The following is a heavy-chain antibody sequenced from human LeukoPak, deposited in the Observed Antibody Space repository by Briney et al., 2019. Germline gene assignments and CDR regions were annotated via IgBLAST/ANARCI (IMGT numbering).Heavy chain of an antibody. Sequence: GGSLRLSCAASESIVRSNYMAWVRQAPGKGLEWVSVIYGGGKTYYADSVKGRFTISRDNAKNSLYLQMNSLRAEDTAVYYCARDAPYYDSSGYYISDTFDIWGQGTMVTVSS. CDR3: ARDAPYYDSSGYYISDTFDI. J-gene: IGHJ3*02. CDR1: ESIVRSNY. CDR2: IYGGGKT. D-gene: IGHD3-22*01. V-gene: IGHV3-66*01.